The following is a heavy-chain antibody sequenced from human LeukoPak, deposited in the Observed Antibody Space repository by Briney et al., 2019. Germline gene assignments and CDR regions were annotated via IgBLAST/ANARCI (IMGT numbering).Heavy chain of an antibody. J-gene: IGHJ4*02. CDR2: IRYDGGYK. CDR1: EFTFNTYG. D-gene: IGHD3-3*01. Sequence: GGSLRLSCIVSEFTFNTYGMHWVRQAPGQGLEWVAFIRYDGGYKYYADSVKGRFTISRDNSKNKMSLQMNSLRAEDTAVYYCAKELLRFLEWSPLGYWGQGTLVTVSS. V-gene: IGHV3-30*02. CDR3: AKELLRFLEWSPLGY.